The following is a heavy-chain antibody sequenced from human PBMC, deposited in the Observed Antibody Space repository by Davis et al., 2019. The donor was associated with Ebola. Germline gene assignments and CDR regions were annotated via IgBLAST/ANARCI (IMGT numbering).Heavy chain of an antibody. CDR1: GYPFTNYG. D-gene: IGHD2-2*02. V-gene: IGHV1-18*01. Sequence: ASVKVSCKASGYPFTNYGLSWVRQAPGQGLEWMGWLNTYNGNTNYAQRFQDRVTMTTDTSTNTAYMEVRSLRSDDTAVYYCARDGSVAAIELDYWGQGTLVTVSS. CDR2: LNTYNGNT. CDR3: ARDGSVAAIELDY. J-gene: IGHJ4*02.